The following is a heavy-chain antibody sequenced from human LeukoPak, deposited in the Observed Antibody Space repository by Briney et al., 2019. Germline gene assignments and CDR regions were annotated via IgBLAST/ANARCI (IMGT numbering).Heavy chain of an antibody. Sequence: SVKVSCKASGGTFSSYAISWVRQAPGQGLEWMGGIIPIFGTANYAQKFQGRVTITADESTSTAYMELSSLRSEDTAVYYCASPVHYYDSSGLDYWGQGTLVTVSS. V-gene: IGHV1-69*01. D-gene: IGHD3-22*01. CDR3: ASPVHYYDSSGLDY. CDR1: GGTFSSYA. J-gene: IGHJ4*02. CDR2: IIPIFGTA.